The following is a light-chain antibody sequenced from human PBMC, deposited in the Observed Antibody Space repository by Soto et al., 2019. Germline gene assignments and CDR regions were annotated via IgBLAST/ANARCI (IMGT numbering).Light chain of an antibody. CDR2: QAS. J-gene: IGKJ1*01. CDR3: QQHNTYSRT. V-gene: IGKV1-5*03. Sequence: DIQMTQSPPTLSASVGDRVTITCRASQSISGWLAWYQQKPGKAPNLLIYQASTLESGVPSRFSGSGSGTEFTLTISSLQPDVFATYHCQQHNTYSRTFGQGTTVEIK. CDR1: QSISGW.